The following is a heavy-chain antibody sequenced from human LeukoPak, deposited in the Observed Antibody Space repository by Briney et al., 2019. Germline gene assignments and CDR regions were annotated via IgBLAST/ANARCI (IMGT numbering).Heavy chain of an antibody. CDR2: VNHSGST. Sequence: SETLSLTCAVYGGSFSGYYWSWIRQPPGKGLEWIGEVNHSGSTNYNPSLKSRVTISVDTSKNQFSLKLSSVTAADTAVYYCARAGDSSGYSDYWGQGTLVTVSS. V-gene: IGHV4-34*01. J-gene: IGHJ4*02. D-gene: IGHD3-22*01. CDR3: ARAGDSSGYSDY. CDR1: GGSFSGYY.